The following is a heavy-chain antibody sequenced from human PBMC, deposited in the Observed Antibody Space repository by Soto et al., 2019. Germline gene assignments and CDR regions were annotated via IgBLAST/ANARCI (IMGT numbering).Heavy chain of an antibody. J-gene: IGHJ4*02. CDR2: MNPNSGNT. V-gene: IGHV1-8*01. CDR3: ARARENSYGYAGY. CDR1: GYTFTSYD. Sequence: QVQLVQSGAEVKKPGASVKVSCKASGYTFTSYDINWVRQATGQGLEWVGWMNPNSGNTGYAQKFQGRVTMSRNTSISTAYMELSSLRSEDTAVYYCARARENSYGYAGYWGQGTLVTVSS. D-gene: IGHD5-18*01.